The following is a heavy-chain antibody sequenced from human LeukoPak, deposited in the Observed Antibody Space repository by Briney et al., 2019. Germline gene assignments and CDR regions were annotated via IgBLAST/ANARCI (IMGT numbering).Heavy chain of an antibody. CDR1: GGSISNYY. Sequence: SETLSLTFTVSGGSISNYYWRWIRQPPGKGLEWIGYIYYSGSTNYNPSLKSRVTISVDTSKNQFSLKLNSVTAADTAVYYCARGSITVVPAFDIWGQGTMFTVSS. CDR3: ARGSITVVPAFDI. V-gene: IGHV4-59*12. J-gene: IGHJ3*02. CDR2: IYYSGST. D-gene: IGHD4-23*01.